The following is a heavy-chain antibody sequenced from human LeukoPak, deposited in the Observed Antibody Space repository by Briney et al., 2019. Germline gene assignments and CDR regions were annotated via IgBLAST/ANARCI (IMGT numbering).Heavy chain of an antibody. CDR2: ISSSAGNT. V-gene: IGHV3-23*01. CDR1: GFTFSSYG. CDR3: AKVRAPLWGKDY. J-gene: IGHJ4*02. Sequence: GGSLRLSCAASGFTFSSYGMSWVRQAPGKGLEWVSTISSSAGNTYYADSVKGRFTISRDNSKNTLYLLMNSLRAEDTAVYYCAKVRAPLWGKDYWGQGSLVTVSS. D-gene: IGHD3-16*01.